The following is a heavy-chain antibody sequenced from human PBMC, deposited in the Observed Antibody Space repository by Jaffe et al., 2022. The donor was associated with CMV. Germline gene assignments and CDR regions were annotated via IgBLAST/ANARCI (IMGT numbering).Heavy chain of an antibody. J-gene: IGHJ6*02. V-gene: IGHV3-48*02. CDR3: ARAPVSTTLGYYYYGMDV. CDR1: GFTLSTFS. D-gene: IGHD3-22*01. Sequence: EVQLVESGGSLVQPGGSLRLSCTASGFTLSTFSMNWVRQAPGKGLEWVSYLSSSSETIYYADSVKGRFTMSRDNGKNSLYLQMNSLRDEDTAVYYCARAPVSTTLGYYYYGMDVWGQGTTVIVSS. CDR2: LSSSSETI.